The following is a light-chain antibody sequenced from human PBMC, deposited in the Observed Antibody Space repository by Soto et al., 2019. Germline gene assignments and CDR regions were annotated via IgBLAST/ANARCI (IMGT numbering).Light chain of an antibody. CDR2: GNS. V-gene: IGLV1-40*01. CDR3: QCYDSSLGVVV. Sequence: QAVVTQPPSVSGAPGQRVTISCTGSSSNIGAGYDVHWYQQLPGTAPKLLIYGNSNRPSGVPDRFSGSKSGTSASLAITGLQAEDEADYYCQCYDSSLGVVVFGGGTKLTVL. CDR1: SSNIGAGYD. J-gene: IGLJ2*01.